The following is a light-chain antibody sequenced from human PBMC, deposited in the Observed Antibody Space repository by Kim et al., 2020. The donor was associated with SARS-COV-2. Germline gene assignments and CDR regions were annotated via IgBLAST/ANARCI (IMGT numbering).Light chain of an antibody. V-gene: IGLV3-1*01. J-gene: IGLJ1*01. CDR3: QAWDSSTANYV. CDR2: QDS. Sequence: SYELTQPPSVSVSPGQTASITCSGDKLGDKYACWYQQKPGQSPVLVIYQDSKRPSGIPERFSGSNPGNTATLTISGTQAMDEADYYCQAWDSSTANYVFG. CDR1: KLGDKY.